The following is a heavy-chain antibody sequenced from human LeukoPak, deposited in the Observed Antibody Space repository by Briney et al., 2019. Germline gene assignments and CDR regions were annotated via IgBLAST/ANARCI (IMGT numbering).Heavy chain of an antibody. CDR1: GFTFSSYN. CDR2: ISRSGSTI. Sequence: GGSLRLTCAASGFTFSSYNMTWIRQAQGRGLEWLSYISRSGSTIYYADSVKGRFTISRDNAKNSLYLQMDSLRADDTAVYYCARASDYYDSSGTNYYYYHMDVWGNGTTVTVSS. V-gene: IGHV3-11*01. CDR3: ARASDYYDSSGTNYYYYHMDV. J-gene: IGHJ6*03. D-gene: IGHD3-22*01.